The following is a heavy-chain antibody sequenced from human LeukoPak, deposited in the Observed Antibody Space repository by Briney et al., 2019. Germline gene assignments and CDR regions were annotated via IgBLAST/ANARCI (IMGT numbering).Heavy chain of an antibody. CDR1: VFTFSSYG. CDR2: IRYDGSNK. V-gene: IGHV3-30*02. D-gene: IGHD2-2*02. Sequence: GRSLRLSCVASVFTFSSYGMHWVRQAPGKGLEWVAFIRYDGSNKYYADSVKGRFTISRDNSKNTLYLQMNSLRAEDTAVYYRAKGWYCSSTSCYTGRDFDYWGQGTLVTVSS. CDR3: AKGWYCSSTSCYTGRDFDY. J-gene: IGHJ4*02.